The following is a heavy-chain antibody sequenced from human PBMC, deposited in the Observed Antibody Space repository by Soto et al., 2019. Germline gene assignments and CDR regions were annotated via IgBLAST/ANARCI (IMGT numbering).Heavy chain of an antibody. CDR3: ARGDTVTDFFDY. D-gene: IGHD4-17*01. CDR2: LYDSGST. J-gene: IGHJ4*02. CDR1: GGPISSGGYS. V-gene: IGHV4-30-2*01. Sequence: QLQLQESGSGLVKPSQTLSLTCAVSGGPISSGGYSWSWIRQPPGKGLEWIGFLYDSGSTYYNPSLKSRVTISVDRSKNQISLRLSSVTAADTAVYYCARGDTVTDFFDYWGQGTLDTVSS.